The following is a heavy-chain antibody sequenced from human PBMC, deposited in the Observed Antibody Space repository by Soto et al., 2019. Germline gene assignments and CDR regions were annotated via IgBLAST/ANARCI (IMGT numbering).Heavy chain of an antibody. CDR1: GFTFNTYP. CDR3: ARQFPTDNYGNRLDP. V-gene: IGHV3-23*01. CDR2: ISSTAGKTS. D-gene: IGHD4-17*01. J-gene: IGHJ5*02. Sequence: GGSLRLSCATSGFTFNTYPMTWVRQAPGKGLEWVSSISSTAGKTSSYADSVKGRFAISRDFSDNTVYLQMDNLRVEDTAIYSCARQFPTDNYGNRLDPWGQGTLVTVSS.